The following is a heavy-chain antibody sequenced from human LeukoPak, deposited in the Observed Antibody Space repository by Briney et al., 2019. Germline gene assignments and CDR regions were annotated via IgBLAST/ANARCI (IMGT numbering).Heavy chain of an antibody. D-gene: IGHD6-19*01. CDR3: ARDVVGTAVAASLFPLDY. CDR2: INPNSGGT. J-gene: IGHJ4*02. CDR1: GYTFTGYY. Sequence: ASVKVSCKTSGYTFTGYYMHWVRQAPGQGLEWMGWINPNSGGTNYAQKFQGRVTMTRDTSISTAYMELSRLRSDDTAVYYCARDVVGTAVAASLFPLDYWGQGTLVTVSS. V-gene: IGHV1-2*02.